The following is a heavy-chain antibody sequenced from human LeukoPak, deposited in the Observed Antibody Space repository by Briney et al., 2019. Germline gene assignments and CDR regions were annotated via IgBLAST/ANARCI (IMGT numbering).Heavy chain of an antibody. CDR1: GFNFSSYS. Sequence: GGSLRLSCAGSGFNFSSYSMSWVRQAPWKGLEFVSSISSSSSFIYYADSVKGRFTISRDNAKNSLYLQMNSLRAEDTAVYYCAELGITMIGGVWGKGTTVTISS. CDR3: AELGITMIGGV. J-gene: IGHJ6*04. CDR2: ISSSSSFI. D-gene: IGHD3-10*02. V-gene: IGHV3-21*01.